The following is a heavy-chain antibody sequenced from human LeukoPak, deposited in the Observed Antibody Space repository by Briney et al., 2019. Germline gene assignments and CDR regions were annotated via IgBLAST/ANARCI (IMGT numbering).Heavy chain of an antibody. CDR1: GGSISSSNW. CDR3: ARLGQYCSGGTCSYYFHY. J-gene: IGHJ4*02. Sequence: SETLSLTCAVSGGSISSSNWWSWVRQPPGNGLEWSGEIYHSGSTNYTPSLKSRVTRSVDKAKTQFSLTLSSVPAAAPAVYYCARLGQYCSGGTCSYYFHYWGQGTLVTASS. CDR2: IYHSGST. V-gene: IGHV4-4*02. D-gene: IGHD2-15*01.